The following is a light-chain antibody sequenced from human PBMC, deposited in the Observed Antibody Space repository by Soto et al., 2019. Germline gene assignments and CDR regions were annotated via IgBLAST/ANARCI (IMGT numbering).Light chain of an antibody. CDR2: GAS. CDR1: RNINRK. CDR3: QQYYDYPPLI. J-gene: IGKJ4*01. V-gene: IGKV3-15*01. Sequence: EIVMKQSPATLSVSPGERATLSCRASRNINRKLAWYQQKPGQAPRLLISGASTRATGIPARFSGSGSGTEFALTISSLQSEDFAVYYCQQYYDYPPLIFGGGTKVEIK.